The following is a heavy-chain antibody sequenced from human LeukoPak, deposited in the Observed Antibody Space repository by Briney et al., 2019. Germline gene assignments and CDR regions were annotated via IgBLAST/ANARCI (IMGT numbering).Heavy chain of an antibody. CDR2: INPNSGGT. CDR1: GYTFTGYY. CDR3: ARAKDPWSGYYAAWAVGQAFDY. J-gene: IGHJ4*02. V-gene: IGHV1-2*02. Sequence: ASVKVSCKASGYTFTGYYMHWVRQAPGQGLEWMGWINPNSGGTNYAQKFQGRVTMTRDTSISTAYMELSRLRSGDTAVYYCARAKDPWSGYYAAWAVGQAFDYWGQGTLVTVSS. D-gene: IGHD3-3*01.